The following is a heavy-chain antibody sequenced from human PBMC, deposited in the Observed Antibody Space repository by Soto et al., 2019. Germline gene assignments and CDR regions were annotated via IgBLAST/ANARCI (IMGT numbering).Heavy chain of an antibody. Sequence: QVQLQQWGAGLLKPSETLSLTCAVYGGSFSGYYWSWIRQPPGKGLEWIGEINHSGSTNYNPSLKGRVTISVDTSKNQFSLKLSSVTAADTAVYYCASSSSWYSEHVAYYYYGMDVWGQGTTVTVSS. CDR3: ASSSSWYSEHVAYYYYGMDV. V-gene: IGHV4-34*01. CDR1: GGSFSGYY. D-gene: IGHD6-13*01. CDR2: INHSGST. J-gene: IGHJ6*02.